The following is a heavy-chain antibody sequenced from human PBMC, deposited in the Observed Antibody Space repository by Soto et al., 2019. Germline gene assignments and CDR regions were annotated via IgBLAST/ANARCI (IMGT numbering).Heavy chain of an antibody. V-gene: IGHV3-7*01. Sequence: EVQLVESGGGLVQPGGSLRLSCAASGFTFSSYWMSWVRQAPGKGLEWVANIKQDGSEKYYVDSVKGRFTISRDNAKNSRYLQRNSRRAEDTAVYYCAREGAGWHYGGYISWGQGTLVTVSS. CDR2: IKQDGSEK. CDR3: AREGAGWHYGGYIS. D-gene: IGHD4-17*01. CDR1: GFTFSSYW. J-gene: IGHJ4*02.